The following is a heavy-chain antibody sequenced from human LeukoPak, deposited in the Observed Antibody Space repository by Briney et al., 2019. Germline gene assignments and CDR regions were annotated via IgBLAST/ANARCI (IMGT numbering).Heavy chain of an antibody. CDR1: GFTFSSYC. CDR2: ISYDGSNK. D-gene: IGHD6-19*01. J-gene: IGHJ4*02. Sequence: GGSLRLSCAASGFTFSSYCMHWVRQAPGKGLEWVAVISYDGSNKYYADSVKGRFTISRDNSKNTLYLQMNSLRAEDTAVYYCALGAGIAVAGTPLDYWGQGTLVTVSS. V-gene: IGHV3-30*03. CDR3: ALGAGIAVAGTPLDY.